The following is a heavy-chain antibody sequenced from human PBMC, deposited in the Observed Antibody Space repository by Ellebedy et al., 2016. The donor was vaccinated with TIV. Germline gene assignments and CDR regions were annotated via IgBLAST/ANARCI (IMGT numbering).Heavy chain of an antibody. CDR1: GFAFSNYG. CDR2: ISGTSNTI. Sequence: GESLKISCAASGFAFSNYGMNWVRQAPGKGLEWLSYISGTSNTIYYADSVKGRFTISRDNAKNSLYLQMNSLRAEDTAVYYCAQSFTANWFDPWGQGTLVTVSS. J-gene: IGHJ5*02. CDR3: AQSFTANWFDP. V-gene: IGHV3-48*01.